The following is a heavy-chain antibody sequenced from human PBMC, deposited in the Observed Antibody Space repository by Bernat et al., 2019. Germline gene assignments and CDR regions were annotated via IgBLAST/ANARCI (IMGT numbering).Heavy chain of an antibody. D-gene: IGHD1-26*01. CDR1: GFTFSSYG. J-gene: IGHJ3*02. Sequence: VQLVESGGGLVKPGRSLRLSCAASGFTFSSYGMHWVRQAPGKGLEWVAVISYDGSNKYYADSVKGRFTISRDNSKNTLYLQMNSLRAEDTAVYYCAKDSEDAFDIWGQGTMVTVSS. CDR2: ISYDGSNK. CDR3: AKDSEDAFDI. V-gene: IGHV3-30*18.